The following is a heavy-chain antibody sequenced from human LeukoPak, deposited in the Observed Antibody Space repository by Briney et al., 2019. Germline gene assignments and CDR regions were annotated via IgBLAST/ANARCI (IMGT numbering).Heavy chain of an antibody. V-gene: IGHV3-7*03. J-gene: IGHJ6*02. CDR2: IMQDGSAK. CDR1: GFTFSSYW. CDR3: ARSYGDYALNTYGMDV. D-gene: IGHD4-17*01. Sequence: GGSLRLSCAASGFTFSSYWMSWVRQAPGKGLEWVANIMQDGSAKYYVDSVKGRFTISRDNTQNSLYLQMNSLRADDTAVYYCARSYGDYALNTYGMDVWGQGTTVTVSS.